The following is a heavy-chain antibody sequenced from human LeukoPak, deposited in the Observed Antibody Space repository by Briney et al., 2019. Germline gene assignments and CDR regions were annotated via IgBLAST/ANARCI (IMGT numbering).Heavy chain of an antibody. Sequence: GGSLRLSCAASGFTFSTDWMTWVRQAPGKGLEWVADIDQDGSDKYYLDSVKGRFTISRDNTKNSLYLQMNSLRAEDTAVYYCAKANYGGNPWYFDYWGQGTLVTVSS. CDR3: AKANYGGNPWYFDY. D-gene: IGHD4-23*01. CDR1: GFTFSTDW. CDR2: IDQDGSDK. J-gene: IGHJ4*02. V-gene: IGHV3-7*01.